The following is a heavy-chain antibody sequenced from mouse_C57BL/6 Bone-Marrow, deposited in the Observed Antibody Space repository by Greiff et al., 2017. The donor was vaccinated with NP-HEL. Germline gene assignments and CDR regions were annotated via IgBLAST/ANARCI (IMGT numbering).Heavy chain of an antibody. Sequence: EVKLVESEGGLVQPGSSMKLSCTASGFTFSDYYMAWVRQVPEKGLEWVANINYDGSSTYYLDSLKSRFIISRDNAKNILYLQMSSLKSEDTATYYCAREGAQASFAYWGQGTLVTVSA. CDR2: INYDGSST. CDR1: GFTFSDYY. V-gene: IGHV5-16*01. J-gene: IGHJ3*01. CDR3: AREGAQASFAY. D-gene: IGHD3-2*02.